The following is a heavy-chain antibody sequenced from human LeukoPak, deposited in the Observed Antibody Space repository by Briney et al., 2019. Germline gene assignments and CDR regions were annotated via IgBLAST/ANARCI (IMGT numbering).Heavy chain of an antibody. CDR2: INPSGGST. J-gene: IGHJ5*02. CDR1: VYTFTSYY. Sequence: ASVKVSCKASVYTFTSYYMHWVRQAPGQGLEWMGVINPSGGSTSYAQKFQGRVTMTRDTSTSTVYMELSSLRSEDTAVYYCARVRGSTNWFDPWGQGTLVTVSS. V-gene: IGHV1-46*03. CDR3: ARVRGSTNWFDP. D-gene: IGHD6-13*01.